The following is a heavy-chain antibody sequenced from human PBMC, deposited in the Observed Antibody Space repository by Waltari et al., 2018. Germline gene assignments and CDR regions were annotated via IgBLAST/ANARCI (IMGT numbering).Heavy chain of an antibody. CDR2: INHSGST. D-gene: IGHD1-26*01. Sequence: QVQLQQWGAGLLKPSETLSLTCAAYGGSFSGSYWSWIRQPPGKGLEWIGEINHSGSTNYNPSLKSRVTISVETSKNQFSLKLSSVTAADTAVYYCARLGSSTLDYWGQGTLVTVSS. CDR3: ARLGSSTLDY. CDR1: GGSFSGSY. V-gene: IGHV4-34*01. J-gene: IGHJ4*02.